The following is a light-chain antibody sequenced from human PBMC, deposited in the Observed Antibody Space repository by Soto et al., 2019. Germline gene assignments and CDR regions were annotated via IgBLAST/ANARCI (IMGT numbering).Light chain of an antibody. CDR3: QQYNNWPPLT. V-gene: IGKV3-15*01. CDR2: GAS. CDR1: QSVSSN. Sequence: EIVMTQSPATLSVSPGERATLSCRASQSVSSNLAWYQQKPGQAPRLLIYGASTRATGIPARFSGSGSGTEFNLTISSLQSEDFAVYHCQQYNNWPPLTFGGGTKVEIK. J-gene: IGKJ4*01.